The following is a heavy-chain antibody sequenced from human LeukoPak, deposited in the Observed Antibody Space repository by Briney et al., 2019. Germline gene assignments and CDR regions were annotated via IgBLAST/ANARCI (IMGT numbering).Heavy chain of an antibody. CDR2: ISYDGSNK. CDR1: GFTFSSYG. Sequence: PGGSLRLSCVASGFTFSSYGMHWVRQAPGKGLEWVAVISYDGSNKYYADSVKGRFTISRDNSKNTLYLQMNSLRAEDTAVYYCAKGYYYGSGSHTLDYWGQGTLVTVSS. V-gene: IGHV3-30*18. D-gene: IGHD3-10*01. J-gene: IGHJ4*02. CDR3: AKGYYYGSGSHTLDY.